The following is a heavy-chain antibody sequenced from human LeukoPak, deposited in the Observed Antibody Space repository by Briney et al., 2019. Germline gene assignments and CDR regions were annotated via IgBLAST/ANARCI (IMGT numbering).Heavy chain of an antibody. J-gene: IGHJ5*02. CDR3: ARDYMYGDYFWNWFDP. D-gene: IGHD4-17*01. Sequence: GGSLRLSCAASGFTFSSYAMHRVRQAPGKGLEWVAVISYDGSNKYYADSVKGRFTISRDNSKNTLYLQMNSLRAEDTAVYYCARDYMYGDYFWNWFDPWGQGTLVTVSS. V-gene: IGHV3-30-3*01. CDR2: ISYDGSNK. CDR1: GFTFSSYA.